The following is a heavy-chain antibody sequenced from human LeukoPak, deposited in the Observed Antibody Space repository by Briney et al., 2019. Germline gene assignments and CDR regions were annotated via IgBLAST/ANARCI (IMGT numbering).Heavy chain of an antibody. CDR3: ARDQYDTWSRRGNFDS. D-gene: IGHD3-3*01. J-gene: IGHJ4*02. Sequence: GGSLRLSCVASGFTFGMYWMSWVGQAPGKGLEWVSNLKLDGSEKNYVDSVKGRFTISRDNTKNSLYLQMNSLRVEDTAVFYCARDQYDTWSRRGNFDSWGQGTLVIVSS. V-gene: IGHV3-7*03. CDR2: LKLDGSEK. CDR1: GFTFGMYW.